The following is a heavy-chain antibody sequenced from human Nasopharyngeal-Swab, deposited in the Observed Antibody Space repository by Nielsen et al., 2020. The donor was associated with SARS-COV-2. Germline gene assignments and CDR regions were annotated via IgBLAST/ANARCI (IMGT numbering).Heavy chain of an antibody. CDR2: ISYDGTIQ. V-gene: IGHV3-30*03. Sequence: GESLKISCAASGFNVTRFGMHWVRQAPGKGLQWVAFISYDGTIQYCTDSVKGRFTISRDNSKNTLYLQMNSLRPEDTAVHYCARGAVAGRNAFDIWGQGTLVTVSS. CDR3: ARGAVAGRNAFDI. D-gene: IGHD6-19*01. J-gene: IGHJ3*02. CDR1: GFNVTRFG.